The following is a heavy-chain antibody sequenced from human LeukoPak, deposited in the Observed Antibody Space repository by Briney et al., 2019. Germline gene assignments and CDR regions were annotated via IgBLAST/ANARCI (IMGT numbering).Heavy chain of an antibody. CDR3: TTRYCSGGSCYRYYYYYYMDV. CDR2: IKSKTDGGTT. J-gene: IGHJ6*03. V-gene: IGHV3-15*01. CDR1: GFTFSNAW. D-gene: IGHD2-15*01. Sequence: PGGSLRLSCAASGFTFSNAWMSWVRQAPGKGLEWVGRIKSKTDGGTTAYAAPVKGRFTISRDDSKNTLYLQMNSLKTEDTAVYYCTTRYCSGGSCYRYYYYYYMDVWGKGTTVTVSS.